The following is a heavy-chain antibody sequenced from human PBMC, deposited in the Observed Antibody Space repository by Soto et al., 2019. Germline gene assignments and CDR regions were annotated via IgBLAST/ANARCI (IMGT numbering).Heavy chain of an antibody. V-gene: IGHV5-51*01. Sequence: GESLKISCKASGYIFIDYWIGWVRQMPGKGLEWMGIVYPRDSDTRYSPSFQGQVTISADRSTGTAFLQWRSLKASDTALYYCARPPLPGYSIHFNSSGQGILVTVSS. CDR1: GYIFIDYW. CDR2: VYPRDSDT. CDR3: ARPPLPGYSIHFNS. J-gene: IGHJ4*02. D-gene: IGHD2-15*01.